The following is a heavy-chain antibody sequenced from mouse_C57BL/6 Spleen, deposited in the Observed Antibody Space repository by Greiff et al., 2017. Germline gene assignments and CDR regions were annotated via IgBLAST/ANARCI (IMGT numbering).Heavy chain of an antibody. V-gene: IGHV1-18*01. CDR2: INPNNGGT. Sequence: VQLKESGPELVKPGASVKIPCKASGYTFTDYNMDWVKQSHGKSLEWIGDINPNNGGTIYNQKFKGKATLTVDKSSSTAYMELRSLTSEDTAVYYCARRHRSSYDAMDYWGQGTSVTVSS. CDR3: ARRHRSSYDAMDY. D-gene: IGHD1-1*01. J-gene: IGHJ4*01. CDR1: GYTFTDYN.